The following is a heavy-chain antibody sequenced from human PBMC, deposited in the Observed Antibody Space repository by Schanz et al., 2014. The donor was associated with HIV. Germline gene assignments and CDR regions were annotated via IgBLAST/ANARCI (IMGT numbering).Heavy chain of an antibody. CDR1: GFTFSSYV. J-gene: IGHJ3*02. CDR2: TWYDGSNK. CDR3: ARDVAGCSGTSCYSDAFDI. Sequence: QVQLVESGGGVVQPGRSLRLSCAASGFTFSSYVMHWVRQAPGKGLEWVTVTWYDGSNKYYADSVKGRFTISRDNSKNTLFLQMNSLRAEDPAVYFCARDVAGCSGTSCYSDAFDIWGQGTLVTVSS. D-gene: IGHD2-2*01. V-gene: IGHV3-33*01.